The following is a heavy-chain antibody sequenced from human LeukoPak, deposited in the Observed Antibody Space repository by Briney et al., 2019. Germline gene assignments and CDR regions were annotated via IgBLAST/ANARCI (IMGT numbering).Heavy chain of an antibody. CDR2: ISLDGATN. CDR3: ARHVVLGRLVKYFDL. V-gene: IGHV3-7*04. D-gene: IGHD3-16*01. J-gene: IGHJ2*01. CDR1: GFMFSRYW. Sequence: HPGGSLRLSCSASGFMFSRYWMSWVRQAPGKGLEWVANISLDGATNYYVDSVRGRFTISRDNDQKSLYLQMNNLKADDMALYFLARHVVLGRLVKYFDLWGRGSLGTVSS.